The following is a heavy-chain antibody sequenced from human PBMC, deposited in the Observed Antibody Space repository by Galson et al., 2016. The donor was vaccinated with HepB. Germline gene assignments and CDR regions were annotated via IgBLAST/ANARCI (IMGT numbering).Heavy chain of an antibody. CDR1: GASIVGSY. V-gene: IGHV4-59*01. Sequence: SETLSLTCTVSGASIVGSYWTWIRQPPGKELEYIGYIYDTGSANYSPSLKSRVTMSVDTTKNRFSLRLTSVTAADTAMYFCARANCGSDCYENYFDPWGQGTLVTVSS. D-gene: IGHD2-21*02. J-gene: IGHJ5*02. CDR2: IYDTGSA. CDR3: ARANCGSDCYENYFDP.